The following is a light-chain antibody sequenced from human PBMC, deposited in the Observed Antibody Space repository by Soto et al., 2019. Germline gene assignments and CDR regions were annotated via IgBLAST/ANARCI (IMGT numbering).Light chain of an antibody. V-gene: IGKV3-20*01. J-gene: IGKJ1*01. CDR2: GTS. CDR1: QSVPSTY. CDR3: QQFGNSPWT. Sequence: EIVLAQSPGTLSLSPGERATLSCRASQSVPSTYFAWYQQKPGQPPRLLISGTSNRATGIPDRFSGSGSGTDFTLTISRLEPEDFAVYFCQQFGNSPWTCGQGNKVDIK.